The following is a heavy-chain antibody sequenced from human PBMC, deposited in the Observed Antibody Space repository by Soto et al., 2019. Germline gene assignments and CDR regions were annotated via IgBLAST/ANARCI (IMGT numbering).Heavy chain of an antibody. CDR2: IYYSGST. Sequence: QVQLQESGPGLVKPSQTLSLTCTVSGGSISSGDYYWSWIRQPPGKGLEWIGYIYYSGSTYYNPSLKSRVTISVDTSKNLFALKLSSVTAADTAVYYCARGNGGGSAAPNFDYWGQGTLVTVSS. CDR1: GGSISSGDYY. D-gene: IGHD2-2*01. J-gene: IGHJ4*02. CDR3: ARGNGGGSAAPNFDY. V-gene: IGHV4-30-4*01.